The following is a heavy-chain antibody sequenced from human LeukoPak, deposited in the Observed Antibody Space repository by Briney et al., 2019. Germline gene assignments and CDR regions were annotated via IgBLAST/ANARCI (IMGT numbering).Heavy chain of an antibody. CDR2: TDWDDDK. V-gene: IGHV2-70*11. D-gene: IGHD3-9*01. Sequence: SGPALVKPTQTLTLTCTFSGFSLSTSGMCVSWIRQPPGKALEWLARTDWDDDKYYSTSLKTRLTISKDTSKNQVVLTMTNMDPVDTATYYCARLAYDILTGYGWGRRLSPGDDAFDIWGQGTMVTVSS. CDR1: GFSLSTSGMC. J-gene: IGHJ3*02. CDR3: ARLAYDILTGYGWGRRLSPGDDAFDI.